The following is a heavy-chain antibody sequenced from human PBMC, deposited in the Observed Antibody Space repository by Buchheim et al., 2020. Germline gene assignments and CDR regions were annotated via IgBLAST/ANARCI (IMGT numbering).Heavy chain of an antibody. J-gene: IGHJ6*02. CDR3: ARVVVPENRYGMDV. CDR1: GFTFSSYG. Sequence: QVQLVESGGGVVQPGRSLRLSCAASGFTFSSYGMHWVRQAPGKGLEWVAVIWYDGSNKYYADSVKGRFTISRDNSKNTLYLQMNSLRAEDTAVYYCARVVVPENRYGMDVWGQGTT. CDR2: IWYDGSNK. D-gene: IGHD2-2*01. V-gene: IGHV3-33*01.